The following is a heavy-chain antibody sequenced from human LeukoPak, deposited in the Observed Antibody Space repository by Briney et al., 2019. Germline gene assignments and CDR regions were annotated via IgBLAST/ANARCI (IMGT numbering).Heavy chain of an antibody. Sequence: GGSLRLSCAASGFTVSSNYMSWVRQAPGKGLEWVSVIYSGGSTYYADSVKGRFTISRDNSKNTLYLQMNSLRTDDTAVYYCARISGGWDFDYWGQGTLVTVSS. D-gene: IGHD6-19*01. CDR2: IYSGGST. J-gene: IGHJ4*02. CDR1: GFTVSSNY. V-gene: IGHV3-53*05. CDR3: ARISGGWDFDY.